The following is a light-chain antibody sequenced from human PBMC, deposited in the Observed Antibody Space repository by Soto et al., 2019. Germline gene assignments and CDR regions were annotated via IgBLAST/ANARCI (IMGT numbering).Light chain of an antibody. CDR3: QQYGSSLRT. V-gene: IGKV3-20*01. CDR2: GAS. CDR1: QSVSSSY. J-gene: IGKJ1*01. Sequence: EIVLTQSPGTLSLSPGERDTISCRASQSVSSSYLAWYQQKTGQAPRLLIYGASSRATGIPDRFSGSGSGTDFTLTISRLEPEDFAVYYCQQYGSSLRTFGQGTKVDIK.